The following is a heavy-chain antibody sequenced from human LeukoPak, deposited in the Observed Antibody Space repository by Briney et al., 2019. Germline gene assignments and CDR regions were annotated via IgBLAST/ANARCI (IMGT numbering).Heavy chain of an antibody. CDR2: INHSGST. Sequence: PSETLSLTCAVYGYSSIAYYWSWIRQPPGKGLEWIGEINHSGSTKYNPPLKSRVTISSDTSKNQFSLKLSSVTGAHTAVYYCGRINSWCDYFDYWGEGTLVTVSS. V-gene: IGHV4-34*01. CDR1: GYSSIAYY. D-gene: IGHD6-13*01. J-gene: IGHJ4*02. CDR3: GRINSWCDYFDY.